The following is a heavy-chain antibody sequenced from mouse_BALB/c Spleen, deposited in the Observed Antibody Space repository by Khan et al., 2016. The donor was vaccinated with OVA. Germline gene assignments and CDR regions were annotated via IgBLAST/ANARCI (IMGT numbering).Heavy chain of an antibody. CDR3: VRNYGSDY. V-gene: IGHV1-69*02. J-gene: IGHJ2*01. D-gene: IGHD1-1*01. Sequence: QVQLQQPGVEIVEPGASVKLSCQASGYTFTNYWIHWVKQRPGQGLDWIGAIDPSDSYTKYNQKVRGKATLTVDKSSSTAHMQLSSLTSEDSAVYYCVRNYGSDYWGQGTTLIVSS. CDR2: IDPSDSYT. CDR1: GYTFTNYW.